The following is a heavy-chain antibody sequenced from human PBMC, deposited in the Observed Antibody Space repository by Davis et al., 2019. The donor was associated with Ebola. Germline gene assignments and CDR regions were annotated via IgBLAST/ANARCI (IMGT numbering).Heavy chain of an antibody. Sequence: GESLKISCAASGVTLSSNAMSWVRQAPGKGLESVAVTTDSGTTAYYADSVRGRFTISRDNSKNTLYLQMNSLRIEDTAVYYCARDPRGISASWSDYWGQGTLVSVSS. CDR2: TTDSGTTA. J-gene: IGHJ4*02. D-gene: IGHD3-10*01. V-gene: IGHV3-23*01. CDR1: GVTLSSNA. CDR3: ARDPRGISASWSDY.